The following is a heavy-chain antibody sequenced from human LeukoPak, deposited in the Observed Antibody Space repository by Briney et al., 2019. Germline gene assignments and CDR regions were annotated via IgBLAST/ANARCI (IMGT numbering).Heavy chain of an antibody. Sequence: SETLSLACTVSGGSISSYYWSWIRQPPGKGLEWVGSIYYSGSTNYNPSLKSRVTISVDTSKNQFSLKLSSVTTADTAVYYCASPKRDSGTYLYYFDYWGQGTLVTVSS. CDR3: ASPKRDSGTYLYYFDY. V-gene: IGHV4-59*08. J-gene: IGHJ4*02. D-gene: IGHD3-10*01. CDR2: IYYSGST. CDR1: GGSISSYY.